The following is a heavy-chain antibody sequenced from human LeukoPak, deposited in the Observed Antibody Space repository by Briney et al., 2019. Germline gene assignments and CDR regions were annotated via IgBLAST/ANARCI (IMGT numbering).Heavy chain of an antibody. V-gene: IGHV3-23*01. CDR1: GFTFSSYA. CDR2: ISGSGGST. J-gene: IGHJ4*02. CDR3: AKGGVRYDSSGYYFHFDY. Sequence: QTGGSLRLSCAASGFTFSSYAMSWVRQAPGKGLEWVSAISGSGGSTYYADFVKGRFTISRDNSKNTLYLQMNSLRAEDTAVYYCAKGGVRYDSSGYYFHFDYWGQGTLVTVSS. D-gene: IGHD3-22*01.